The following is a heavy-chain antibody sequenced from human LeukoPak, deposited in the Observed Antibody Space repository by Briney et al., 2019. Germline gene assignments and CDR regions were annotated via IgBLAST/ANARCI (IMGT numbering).Heavy chain of an antibody. CDR1: GYTFTGYY. CDR2: INPNSGGT. D-gene: IGHD2-8*01. V-gene: IGHV1-2*02. CDR3: ARDGGDIVLMVYAYYFDY. Sequence: GASVKVSCKASGYTFTGYYMHWVRQAPGQGLEWMGWINPNSGGTNYVQKFQGRVTMTRDTSISTAYMELSRLRSDDTAVYYCARDGGDIVLMVYAYYFDYWGQGTLVTVSS. J-gene: IGHJ4*02.